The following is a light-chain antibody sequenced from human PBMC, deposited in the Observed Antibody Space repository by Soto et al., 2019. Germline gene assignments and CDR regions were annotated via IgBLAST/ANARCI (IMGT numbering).Light chain of an antibody. CDR1: SSDVGSYNL. CDR3: CSYVGSSTFWV. Sequence: QSVLTQPASVSGSPGQSITISCTGTSSDVGSYNLVSWYQQHPGKAPKLMIYEGSKRPSGVSNRFSGSKSGNTASLRISGLQAEDEADYYCCSYVGSSTFWVFGGGTQLTVL. V-gene: IGLV2-23*03. CDR2: EGS. J-gene: IGLJ3*02.